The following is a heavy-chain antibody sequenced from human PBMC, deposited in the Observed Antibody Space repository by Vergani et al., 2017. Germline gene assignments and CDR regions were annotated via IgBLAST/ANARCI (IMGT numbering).Heavy chain of an antibody. CDR1: GYSISRGYS. CDR2: VFHSGSA. CDR3: ARQFWVTQGVGAFET. V-gene: IGHV4-38-2*02. Sequence: VQLQESGPGLVKPSETLSLTCSVSGYSISRGYSWGWIRQPPGKGLEWIATVFHSGSAYYNPSLRRRVTISVETSKNQFSLRLTTLAAADPAVYYCARQFWVTQGVGAFETWGRGTEVSVSS. J-gene: IGHJ3*02. D-gene: IGHD3-16*01.